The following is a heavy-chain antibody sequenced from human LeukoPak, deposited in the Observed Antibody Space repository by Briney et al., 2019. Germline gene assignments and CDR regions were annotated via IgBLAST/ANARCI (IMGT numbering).Heavy chain of an antibody. Sequence: GGSLRLSCAASGLSVSSTSMSWVRQTPGKGLEWVSSVFGGGGTRYADSVMGRFTISRDNSKNTLYLQMNTLRAEDTAVYFCAKQPYQYVSGSPSWFDPWGQGTLVTVSS. CDR2: VFGGGGT. J-gene: IGHJ5*02. CDR3: AKQPYQYVSGSPSWFDP. D-gene: IGHD3-10*01. V-gene: IGHV3-53*01. CDR1: GLSVSSTS.